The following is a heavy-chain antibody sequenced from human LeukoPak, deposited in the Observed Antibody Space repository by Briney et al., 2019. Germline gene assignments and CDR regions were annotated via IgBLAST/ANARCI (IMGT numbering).Heavy chain of an antibody. CDR2: IYYSGST. V-gene: IGHV4-59*01. J-gene: IGHJ4*02. CDR3: ARVRRASPDFRRESTAYYFDY. CDR1: GGSISSYY. Sequence: PSETLSLTCTVSGGSISSYYWSWIRQPPGKGLEWIGYIYYSGSTNYNPSLKSRVTISVDTSKNQFSLKLSSVTAADTAVYYCARVRRASPDFRRESTAYYFDYWGQGTLVTVSS. D-gene: IGHD3-3*01.